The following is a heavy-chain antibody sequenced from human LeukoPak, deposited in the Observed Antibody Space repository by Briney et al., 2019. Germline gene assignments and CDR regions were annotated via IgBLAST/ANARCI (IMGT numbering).Heavy chain of an antibody. CDR2: INHSGST. J-gene: IGHJ5*02. D-gene: IGHD3-3*01. CDR3: AGGITIFGVGGNWFDP. Sequence: SETLSLTCAVYGGSFSGYYWSWIRQPPGKGLEWIGEINHSGSTNYNPSLKSRVTISVDTSKNQFSLKLNSVTAADTAVYYCAGGITIFGVGGNWFDPWGQGTLVTVSS. CDR1: GGSFSGYY. V-gene: IGHV4-34*01.